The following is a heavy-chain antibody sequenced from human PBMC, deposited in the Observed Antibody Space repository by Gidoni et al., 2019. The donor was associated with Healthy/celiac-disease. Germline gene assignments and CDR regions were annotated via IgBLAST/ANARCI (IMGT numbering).Heavy chain of an antibody. Sequence: QVQLQESGPGLVKPSQTLSLTCTVSGGSISSGGYYWSWIRQHPVKGLEWIGYIYYSGSTYYNPSLKSRVTISVDTSKNQFSLKLSSVTAADTAVYYCARLDGEVRGVDYWGQGTLVTVSS. CDR3: ARLDGEVRGVDY. V-gene: IGHV4-31*03. J-gene: IGHJ4*02. CDR1: GGSISSGGYY. D-gene: IGHD3-10*01. CDR2: IYYSGST.